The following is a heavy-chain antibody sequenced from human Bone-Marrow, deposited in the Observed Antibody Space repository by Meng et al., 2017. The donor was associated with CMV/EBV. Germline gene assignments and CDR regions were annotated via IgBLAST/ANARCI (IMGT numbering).Heavy chain of an antibody. CDR1: GFTFSSYS. CDR2: ISSGSNTI. D-gene: IGHD1-26*01. Sequence: GESLKISCAASGFTFSSYSMNWVRQVPGKGLEWVSYISSGSNTIYYADSVKGRFTVSRDNAKNSLYLQMNSLRAEDTAVYYCARGGGRYSGDYWGQGTLVTVSS. J-gene: IGHJ4*02. CDR3: ARGGGRYSGDY. V-gene: IGHV3-48*04.